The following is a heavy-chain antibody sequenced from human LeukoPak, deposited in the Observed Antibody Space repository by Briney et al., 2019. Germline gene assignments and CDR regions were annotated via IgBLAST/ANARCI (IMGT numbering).Heavy chain of an antibody. CDR2: IRQDGSET. CDR3: VRGCGRASCPYFFDS. Sequence: GGSLRLSCAASGFIFSTYWMSWVRQAPGKRLEWVATIRQDGSETHYVGSVRGRFTISRDNAKNSLYLQVNSLRAEDTAVYYCVRGCGRASCPYFFDSWGHGSLVTVSS. CDR1: GFIFSTYW. J-gene: IGHJ4*01. V-gene: IGHV3-7*01. D-gene: IGHD2-2*01.